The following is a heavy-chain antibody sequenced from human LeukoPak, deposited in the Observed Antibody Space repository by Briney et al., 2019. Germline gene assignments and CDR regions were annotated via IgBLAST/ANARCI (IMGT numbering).Heavy chain of an antibody. J-gene: IGHJ2*01. CDR1: GGSISSGGYY. D-gene: IGHD2-2*01. V-gene: IGHV4-39*07. Sequence: PSETLSLTCTVSGGSISSGGYYWGWIRQPPGKRLEWIGSIYYSGSTNYSPSLKSRVTISVDTSQNQFSLKLSSVTAADTAVYYCSKRDCSRTSCFYWYFDLWGRGTLLTVSS. CDR3: SKRDCSRTSCFYWYFDL. CDR2: IYYSGST.